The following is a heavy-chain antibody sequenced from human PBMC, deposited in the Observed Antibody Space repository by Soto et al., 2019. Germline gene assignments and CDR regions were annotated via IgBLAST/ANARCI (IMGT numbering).Heavy chain of an antibody. CDR3: ARAPNWNDSLYGMEV. CDR1: GFTFSSYG. J-gene: IGHJ6*02. Sequence: QVQLVESGGGVVQPGRSLRLSCAASGFTFSSYGMHWVRQAPGKGLEWVAVIWYDGSNKYYADSVKGRFTISRDNSKNTLYLQMNSLRAEDTAVYYCARAPNWNDSLYGMEVWGQGTTVTVSS. V-gene: IGHV3-33*01. D-gene: IGHD1-1*01. CDR2: IWYDGSNK.